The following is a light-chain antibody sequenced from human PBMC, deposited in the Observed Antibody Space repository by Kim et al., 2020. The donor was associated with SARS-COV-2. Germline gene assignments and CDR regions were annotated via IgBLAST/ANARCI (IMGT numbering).Light chain of an antibody. V-gene: IGKV3-20*01. CDR2: GAS. Sequence: EIVLTQSPGTLSLSPGERATFSCRASQSVSDNYLAWYQQKPGQAPRHLIYGASRRTTGIPDRFSGSGSGTDFTLTISRLEPEDFAVYYCQAYGRYWTFGQETKVDIK. CDR1: QSVSDNY. J-gene: IGKJ1*01. CDR3: QAYGRYWT.